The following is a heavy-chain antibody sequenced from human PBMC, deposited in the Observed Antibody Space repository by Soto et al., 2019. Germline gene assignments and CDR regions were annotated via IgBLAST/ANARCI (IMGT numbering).Heavy chain of an antibody. D-gene: IGHD3-16*01. V-gene: IGHV4-59*01. CDR1: GGSISSYY. CDR3: ARVGYGGAVDY. CDR2: IYYSGST. J-gene: IGHJ4*02. Sequence: QVQLQESGPGLVKPSETLSLTCTVSGGSISSYYWSWIRQPPGKGLEWIGYIYYSGSTNYNPSLKSRVTISVDTSKNQFSLTLSAVTAADTAVYYCARVGYGGAVDYWGQGTLVTVSS.